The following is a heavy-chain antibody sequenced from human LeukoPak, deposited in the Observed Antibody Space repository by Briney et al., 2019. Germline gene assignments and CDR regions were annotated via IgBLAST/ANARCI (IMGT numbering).Heavy chain of an antibody. V-gene: IGHV3-23*01. D-gene: IGHD2-2*01. CDR2: ISGSGGST. CDR1: GFTVSSNY. CDR3: AKTSAGSWYCSSTSCPADY. Sequence: GGSLRLSCAASGFTVSSNYMSWVRQAPGKGLEWVSAISGSGGSTSYADSVKGRFTISRDNSKNTLYLQMNSLRAEDTAVYYCAKTSAGSWYCSSTSCPADYWGQGTLVTVSS. J-gene: IGHJ4*02.